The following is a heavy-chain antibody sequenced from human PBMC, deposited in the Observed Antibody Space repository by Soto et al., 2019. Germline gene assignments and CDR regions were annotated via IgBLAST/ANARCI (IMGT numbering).Heavy chain of an antibody. V-gene: IGHV4-39*01. D-gene: IGHD4-17*01. CDR1: GGSISSSSYY. CDR3: ARHFDYGVPPAFDY. Sequence: QLQLQESGPGLVKPSETLSLTCTVSGGSISSSSYYWGWIRQPPGKGLEWIGSIYYSGSTYYNPSLKSRVTISVDTSKNQFSLKLSSVTAADTAVYYCARHFDYGVPPAFDYWGQGTLVTVSS. CDR2: IYYSGST. J-gene: IGHJ4*02.